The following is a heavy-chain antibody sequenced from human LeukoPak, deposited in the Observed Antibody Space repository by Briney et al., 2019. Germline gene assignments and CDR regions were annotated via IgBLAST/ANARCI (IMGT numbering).Heavy chain of an antibody. CDR1: GVSISSYY. J-gene: IGHJ4*02. D-gene: IGHD6-13*01. CDR2: IYYSGRT. V-gene: IGHV4-59*01. CDR3: ARDIAAAGNLDY. Sequence: SETLSLTCTVSGVSISSYYWSWIRQPPGKGLEWMGYIYYSGRTNYNPSLKSRVTISVDTSKNQFSLKLSSVTAADTAVYYCARDIAAAGNLDYWGQGTLVTVSS.